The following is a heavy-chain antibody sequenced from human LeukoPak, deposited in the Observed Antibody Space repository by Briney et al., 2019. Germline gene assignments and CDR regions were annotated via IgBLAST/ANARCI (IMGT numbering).Heavy chain of an antibody. D-gene: IGHD6-19*01. CDR2: ISGSGGST. V-gene: IGHV3-23*01. CDR3: ARETPDSSGWD. CDR1: GFTFSTYS. Sequence: PGGSLRLSCTASGFTFSTYSMNWVRQAPGKGLEWVSAISGSGGSTYYADSVKGRFTISRDNSKNSLYLQMNSLRAEDTAVYYCARETPDSSGWDWGQGTLVTVSS. J-gene: IGHJ4*02.